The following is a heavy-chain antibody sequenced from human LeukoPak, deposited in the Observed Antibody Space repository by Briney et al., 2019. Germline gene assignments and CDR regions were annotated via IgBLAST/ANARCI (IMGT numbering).Heavy chain of an antibody. J-gene: IGHJ6*02. CDR3: AREPGQDIVVVPALGYSLAYYGMDV. CDR2: ISAYNGNT. D-gene: IGHD2-2*01. V-gene: IGHV1-18*01. CDR1: GYTFTSYG. Sequence: ASVKVSCKASGYTFTSYGISWVRQAPGQGLEWMGWISAYNGNTNYAQKLQGRVTMTTDTSTSTAYMELRSPRSDDTAVYYCAREPGQDIVVVPALGYSLAYYGMDVWGQGTTVTVSS.